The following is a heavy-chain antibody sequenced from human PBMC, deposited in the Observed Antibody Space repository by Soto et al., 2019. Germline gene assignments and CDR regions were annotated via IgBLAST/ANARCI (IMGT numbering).Heavy chain of an antibody. J-gene: IGHJ4*02. D-gene: IGHD3-22*01. CDR2: ISAYNGNT. CDR1: GYTFTNFG. Sequence: GASVKVSCKASGYTFTNFGISWVRQAPGQGLEWMGWISAYNGNTNYAQKLQGRVTMTTDTSTSTAYMELRSLRSDDTAVYYCARAFYYYDSSEYWGQGTLVTVSS. V-gene: IGHV1-18*01. CDR3: ARAFYYYDSSEY.